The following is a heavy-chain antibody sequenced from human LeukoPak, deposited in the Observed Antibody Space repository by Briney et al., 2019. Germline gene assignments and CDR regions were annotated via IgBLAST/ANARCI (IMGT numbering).Heavy chain of an antibody. J-gene: IGHJ3*02. CDR3: AREMSGSNDALGI. CDR2: IIPIFGTA. CDR1: GGTFSSYA. Sequence: ASVKVSCKASGGTFSSYAISWVRQAPGQGLEWMGGIIPIFGTANYAQKFQGRVTITADESTSTAYMELSSLRSEDTAVYYCAREMSGSNDALGIWGQGTMVTVSS. V-gene: IGHV1-69*13. D-gene: IGHD3-10*01.